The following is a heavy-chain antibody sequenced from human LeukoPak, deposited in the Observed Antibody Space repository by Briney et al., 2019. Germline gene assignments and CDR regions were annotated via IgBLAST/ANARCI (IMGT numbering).Heavy chain of an antibody. CDR1: GYTFTGYY. D-gene: IGHD5-24*01. CDR3: ARGREMATINYYYYYGMDV. J-gene: IGHJ6*02. CDR2: INPNSGGT. Sequence: ASVKVSCKASGYTFTGYYMHWVRQAPGQGLEWMGWINPNSGGTNYAQKLQGWVTMTRDTSISTAYMELSRLRSDDTAVYYCARGREMATINYYYYYGMDVWGQGTTVTVSS. V-gene: IGHV1-2*04.